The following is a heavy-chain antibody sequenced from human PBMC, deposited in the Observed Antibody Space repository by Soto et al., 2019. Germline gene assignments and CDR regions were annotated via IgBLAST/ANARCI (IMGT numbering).Heavy chain of an antibody. CDR1: GGTFSSYA. J-gene: IGHJ4*02. D-gene: IGHD2-2*01. Sequence: QVQLVQSGAEVKKPGSSVKVSCKASGGTFSSYAISWVRQAPGQGLEWMGGIIPIFGTANYAQKFQGRVTITADESTSTAYMELSSLRAEDTAVYYCASLSRGEYQLLVEDYWGQGTLVTVSS. CDR2: IIPIFGTA. CDR3: ASLSRGEYQLLVEDY. V-gene: IGHV1-69*01.